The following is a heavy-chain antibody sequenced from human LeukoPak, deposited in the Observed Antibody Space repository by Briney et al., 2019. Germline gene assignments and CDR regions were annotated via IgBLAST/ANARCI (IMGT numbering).Heavy chain of an antibody. V-gene: IGHV5-51*01. Sequence: GESLKISFKGSGYSFTSYWIGWVRQMPGKGLEWMGIIYPGDSDTRYSPSFQGQVTISADKSISTAYLQWSSLKASDTAMYYCATNSGSYYQTYYYYGMDVWGQGTTVTVSS. CDR1: GYSFTSYW. CDR2: IYPGDSDT. J-gene: IGHJ6*02. D-gene: IGHD1-26*01. CDR3: ATNSGSYYQTYYYYGMDV.